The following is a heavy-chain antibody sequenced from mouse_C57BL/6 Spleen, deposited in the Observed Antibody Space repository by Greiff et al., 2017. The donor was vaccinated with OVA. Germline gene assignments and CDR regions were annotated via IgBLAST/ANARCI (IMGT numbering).Heavy chain of an antibody. CDR1: GYTFTSYN. D-gene: IGHD4-1*01. J-gene: IGHJ3*01. CDR2: IYPGNGDT. V-gene: IGHV1-12*01. Sequence: QSGAELVRPGASVKMSCKASGYTFTSYNMHWVKQTPRQGLEWIGAIYPGNGDTSYNQKFKGKATLTVDKSSSTAYMQLSSLTSEDSAVYFCATGFWDPAWFAYWGQGTLVTVSA. CDR3: ATGFWDPAWFAY.